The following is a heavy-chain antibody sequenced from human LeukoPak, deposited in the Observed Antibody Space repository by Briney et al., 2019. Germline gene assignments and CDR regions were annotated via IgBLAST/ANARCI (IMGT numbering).Heavy chain of an antibody. Sequence: ASVKVSCKASGYTFTSYYMHWVRQAPGQGLEWMGIINPSGGSTSYAQKFQGRVTMTRDTSTSTVYMELSSLRSEDTAVYYCARSCSSTSWSNLSWFDPWGQGTLVTVSS. CDR3: ARSCSSTSWSNLSWFDP. D-gene: IGHD2-2*01. CDR1: GYTFTSYY. V-gene: IGHV1-46*01. CDR2: INPSGGST. J-gene: IGHJ5*02.